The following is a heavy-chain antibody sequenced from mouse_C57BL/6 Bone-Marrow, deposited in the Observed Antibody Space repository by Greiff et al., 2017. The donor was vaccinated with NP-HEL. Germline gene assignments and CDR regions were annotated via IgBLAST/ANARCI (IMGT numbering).Heavy chain of an antibody. CDR1: GFTFSNYW. J-gene: IGHJ3*01. Sequence: EVKLMESGGGLVQPGGSMKLSCVASGFTFSNYWMNWVRQSPEKGLEWVAQIRLKSDNYATHYAGSVKGRFTISRDDSKSSVYLQMNNLRAEDTGIYYCTEPFYYGSSYGFAYWGQGTLVTVSA. D-gene: IGHD1-1*01. CDR2: IRLKSDNYAT. CDR3: TEPFYYGSSYGFAY. V-gene: IGHV6-3*01.